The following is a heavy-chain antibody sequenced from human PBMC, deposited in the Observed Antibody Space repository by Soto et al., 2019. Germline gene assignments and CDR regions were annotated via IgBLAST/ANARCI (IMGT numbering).Heavy chain of an antibody. Sequence: PGGSLRLSCTASGFPFSSYTMHWLRRAPGKGLEWVANIKQDGSERYYVDSVKGRFTISRDNAKNSLYLHMSSLSAEDTAVFYCVRDFEGYYGYGTFEYWGLGILVTVSS. V-gene: IGHV3-7*03. CDR2: IKQDGSER. D-gene: IGHD3-10*01. CDR1: GFPFSSYT. J-gene: IGHJ4*02. CDR3: VRDFEGYYGYGTFEY.